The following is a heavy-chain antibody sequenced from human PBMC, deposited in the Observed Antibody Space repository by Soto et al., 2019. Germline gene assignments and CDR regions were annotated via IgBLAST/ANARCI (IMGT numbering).Heavy chain of an antibody. CDR3: ARDGSNYDSYFDY. CDR2: ISSSSTTI. CDR1: GFTFSTYA. D-gene: IGHD4-4*01. Sequence: GGSLRLSCAASGFTFSTYAMNWVRQAPGKGLEWVSLISSSSTTIYYADSVKGRFTISRDNAKNSLYLHMNSLRDEDTAVYYCARDGSNYDSYFDYWGQGTLVTVSS. V-gene: IGHV3-48*02. J-gene: IGHJ4*02.